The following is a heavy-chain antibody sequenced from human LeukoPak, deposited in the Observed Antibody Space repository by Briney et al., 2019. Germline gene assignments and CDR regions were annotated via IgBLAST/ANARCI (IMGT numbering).Heavy chain of an antibody. J-gene: IGHJ5*02. CDR3: ARGSAADNWFDP. D-gene: IGHD6-25*01. Sequence: ASVKVSCKASGYTFTSYDINWVRQATGQGLEWMGWMNPNSGNTGYAQKFQGRVTMTRNTSISTAYMELSSLRSEDTAVYYCARGSAADNWFDPWGQGTLVTVSS. V-gene: IGHV1-8*01. CDR1: GYTFTSYD. CDR2: MNPNSGNT.